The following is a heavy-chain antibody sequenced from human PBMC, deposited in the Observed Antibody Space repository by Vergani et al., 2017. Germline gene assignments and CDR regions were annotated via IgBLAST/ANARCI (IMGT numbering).Heavy chain of an antibody. J-gene: IGHJ4*02. CDR2: IYHSGST. Sequence: QLQLQESGSGLVKPPQTLSLTCAVSGGSISSGGYSWSWIRQPPGKGLEWIGYIYHSGSTYYNPSLKSRVTISVDRSKNQFSLKLSSVTAADTAVYYCGSIMGKIDYWGQGTLVTVSS. D-gene: IGHD2-8*01. CDR1: GGSISSGGYS. V-gene: IGHV4-30-2*01. CDR3: GSIMGKIDY.